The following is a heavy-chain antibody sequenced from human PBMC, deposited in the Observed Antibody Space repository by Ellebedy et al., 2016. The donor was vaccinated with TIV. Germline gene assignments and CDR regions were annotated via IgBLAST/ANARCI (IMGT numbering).Heavy chain of an antibody. CDR1: GFSFSPQW. Sequence: GESLKISCAASGFSFSPQWMSWVRQAPGKGLVWVSGITGDGSGTNYADSVRGRFIISRDNAKNILYLQMNSLGADDTAVYYCTREHWSSLPSWGQGTLVTVSS. CDR2: ITGDGSGT. CDR3: TREHWSSLPS. J-gene: IGHJ5*02. V-gene: IGHV3-74*01. D-gene: IGHD3-3*01.